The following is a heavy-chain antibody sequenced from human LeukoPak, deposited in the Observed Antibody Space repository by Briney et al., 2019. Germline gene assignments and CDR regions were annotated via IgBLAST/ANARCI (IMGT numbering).Heavy chain of an antibody. CDR2: IYYSGST. CDR1: GGSISSSSYY. Sequence: SETLSLTCTVSGGSISSSSYYWGWIRQPPGKGLEWIGSIYYSGSTYYNPSLKSRVTISVDTSKNQFSLKLSSVTAADTAVYYCALFDWLSYWGQGTLVTVAS. CDR3: ALFDWLSY. J-gene: IGHJ4*02. D-gene: IGHD3-9*01. V-gene: IGHV4-39*01.